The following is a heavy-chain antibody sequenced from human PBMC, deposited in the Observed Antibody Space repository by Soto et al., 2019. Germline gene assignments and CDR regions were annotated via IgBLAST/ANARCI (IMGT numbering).Heavy chain of an antibody. V-gene: IGHV3-11*03. Sequence: GRSHRLPDAASGFNFSDYYMSWIRQAPGKGLEWVSYISSSSSYTNYADSVKGRFTISRDNAKNSLYLQMNSLRAEDTAVYYCAASIRGYSSSWPPEFDPWGQGTLVTVSS. J-gene: IGHJ5*02. CDR2: ISSSSSYT. CDR1: GFNFSDYY. CDR3: AASIRGYSSSWPPEFDP. D-gene: IGHD6-13*01.